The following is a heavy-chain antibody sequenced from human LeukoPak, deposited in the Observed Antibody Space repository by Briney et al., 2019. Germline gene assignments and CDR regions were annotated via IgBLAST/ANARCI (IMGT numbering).Heavy chain of an antibody. V-gene: IGHV1-24*01. CDR1: GYTLTELS. J-gene: IGHJ4*02. CDR3: ATPVAGPWNFDY. CDR2: FDPEDGET. D-gene: IGHD6-19*01. Sequence: ASVKVSCKVSGYTLTELSMHWVRQAPGKGLEWMGGFDPEDGETIYAQKFQGRVTMTEDTSTDTAYMELSSLRSEDTAVYYCATPVAGPWNFDYWGQGTLVTVSS.